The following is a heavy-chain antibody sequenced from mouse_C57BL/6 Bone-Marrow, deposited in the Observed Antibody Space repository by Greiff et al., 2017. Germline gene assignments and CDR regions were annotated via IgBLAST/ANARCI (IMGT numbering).Heavy chain of an antibody. CDR3: ARRSALDY. D-gene: IGHD1-2*01. CDR1: GYTFTDYY. Sequence: QVQLQQSGAELVRPGASVKLSCKASGYTFTDYYINWVKQRPGQGLEWIARIYPGSGNTYYNEKFKGKATLTAEKSSSTAYMQLSSLTSEDSAVYFCARRSALDYWGQGTTLTVSS. V-gene: IGHV1-76*01. J-gene: IGHJ2*01. CDR2: IYPGSGNT.